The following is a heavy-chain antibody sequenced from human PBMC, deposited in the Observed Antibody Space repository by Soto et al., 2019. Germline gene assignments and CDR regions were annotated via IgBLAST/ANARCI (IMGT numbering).Heavy chain of an antibody. CDR3: ARDPAP. J-gene: IGHJ5*02. CDR2: IYNSATP. CDR1: GGSISTGGYY. Sequence: QVQLQESGPGLVKPSQTLSLTCTVSGGSISTGGYYWSWIRQHPGKGLEWIGYIYNSATPYYNPALKSRVTISVDTSKNQFSLKLSSVTVADTAVYYCARDPAPWGQGALVTVSS. V-gene: IGHV4-31*03.